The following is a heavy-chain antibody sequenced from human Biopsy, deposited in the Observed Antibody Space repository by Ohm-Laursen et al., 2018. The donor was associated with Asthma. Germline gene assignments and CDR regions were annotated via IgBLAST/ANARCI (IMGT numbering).Heavy chain of an antibody. Sequence: SVTVSCKASGGSFSNSGFSWVRQPPGHGLEWMGTILIKFDITSYAEKFQGRVTITADKSTSTNYMELSRLRSEDTAVYYCARSYDADSYPVLVLDYWGQGTLVTVSS. CDR2: ILIKFDIT. CDR3: ARSYDADSYPVLVLDY. J-gene: IGHJ4*02. CDR1: GGSFSNSG. D-gene: IGHD4/OR15-4a*01. V-gene: IGHV1-69*04.